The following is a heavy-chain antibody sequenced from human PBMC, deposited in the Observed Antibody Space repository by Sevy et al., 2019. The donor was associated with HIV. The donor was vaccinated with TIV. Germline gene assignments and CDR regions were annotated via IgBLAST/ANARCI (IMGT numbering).Heavy chain of an antibody. V-gene: IGHV3-33*01. CDR2: IWYDGSNK. CDR1: GFTFSSYG. Sequence: GGSLGLSCAASGFTFSSYGMHWVRQAPGKGLEWVAVIWYDGSNKYYADSVKGRFTISRDNSKNTLYLQMNSLRAKDTAVYYCARGLPVVGAMAYFDYWGQGTLVTVSS. CDR3: ARGLPVVGAMAYFDY. D-gene: IGHD1-26*01. J-gene: IGHJ4*02.